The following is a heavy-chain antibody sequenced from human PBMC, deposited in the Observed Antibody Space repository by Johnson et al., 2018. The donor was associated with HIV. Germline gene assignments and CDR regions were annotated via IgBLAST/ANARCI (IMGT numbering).Heavy chain of an antibody. CDR1: GFTFRSYA. V-gene: IGHV3-23*04. Sequence: VQLVESGGGLVQPGGSLRLSCVGSGFTFRSYAFTWVRQAPGKGLEWVSAISGGGGSTFYGASVKGRFTISRDNSKNTLHLQMNSLRAEDTAVYYCATSHGSHGAFDIWGQGTMVTVSS. D-gene: IGHD1-26*01. CDR2: ISGGGGST. J-gene: IGHJ3*02. CDR3: ATSHGSHGAFDI.